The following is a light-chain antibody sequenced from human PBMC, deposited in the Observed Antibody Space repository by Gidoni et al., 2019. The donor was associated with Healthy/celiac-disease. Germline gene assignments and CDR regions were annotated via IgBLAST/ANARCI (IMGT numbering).Light chain of an antibody. Sequence: DIVMTQSPDSLAVPLGERATINCKSRQSVLYSSNNKNYLAWYQQKPGQPPKLLIYWASTRESRVPDRFSGSGSGTDFTLTISSLQAEDVAVYYCQQYYSTPVTFGQGTKVEIK. V-gene: IGKV4-1*01. CDR2: WAS. J-gene: IGKJ1*01. CDR1: QSVLYSSNNKNY. CDR3: QQYYSTPVT.